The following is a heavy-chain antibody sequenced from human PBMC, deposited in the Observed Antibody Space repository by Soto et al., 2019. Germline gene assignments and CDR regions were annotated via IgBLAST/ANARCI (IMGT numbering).Heavy chain of an antibody. D-gene: IGHD3-10*01. J-gene: IGHJ4*02. CDR2: LSYDESNT. CDR3: AKSGQESSTSPAD. CDR1: GFTFGDFG. V-gene: IGHV3-30*18. Sequence: QVQLVESGGGVVQPGRSLRLSCLASGFTFGDFGMHWVRQAPGKGLEWVAALSYDESNTYYADAVKGRFTISRDISKNTLYLQITSLRPEDTAVYFCAKSGQESSTSPADWGQGTLVTVSS.